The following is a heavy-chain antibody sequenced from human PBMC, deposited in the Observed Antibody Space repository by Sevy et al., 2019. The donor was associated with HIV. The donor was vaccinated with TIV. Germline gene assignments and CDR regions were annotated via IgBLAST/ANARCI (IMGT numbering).Heavy chain of an antibody. Sequence: GGSLRLSCAAFGLTFSSYAMHWVRQGPGKGLEWVSVISYDARNEVYADSVKGRFTISRDNSKNTLYLQMNSLRAEDTAVYYCARFPPERAFDIWGQGTMVTVSS. CDR3: ARFPPERAFDI. CDR2: ISYDARNE. V-gene: IGHV3-30*04. J-gene: IGHJ3*02. CDR1: GLTFSSYA.